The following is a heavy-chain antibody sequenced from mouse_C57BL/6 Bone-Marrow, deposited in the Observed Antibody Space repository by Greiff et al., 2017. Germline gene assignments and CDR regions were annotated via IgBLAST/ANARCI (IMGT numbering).Heavy chain of an antibody. Sequence: EVKLQESGAELVRPGASVKLSCTASGFNIKDDYIHWVKQRPEQGLEWIGWIDPEIGDTEYASKFQGKATITSDSSSNTAYLQLSSLTPEDTAVYDCSSLEGNYFDFWGQGTPLTVAS. J-gene: IGHJ2*01. V-gene: IGHV14-4*01. CDR3: SSLEGNYFDF. CDR2: IDPEIGDT. CDR1: GFNIKDDY. D-gene: IGHD2-14*01.